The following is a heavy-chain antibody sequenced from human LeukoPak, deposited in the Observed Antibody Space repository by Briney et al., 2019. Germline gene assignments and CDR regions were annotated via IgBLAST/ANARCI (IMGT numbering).Heavy chain of an antibody. CDR2: ISSSSSYI. D-gene: IGHD6-13*01. CDR3: ARGRIAAAGFDY. V-gene: IGHV3-21*01. Sequence: GGSLRLSCAASGFTFSSYSMNWVRQAPGKGLEWVSSISSSSSYIYYADSVKGRFTISRDNAKNSLYLQMNSLRAEDTAVYYCARGRIAAAGFDYWGQGTLATVSS. J-gene: IGHJ4*02. CDR1: GFTFSSYS.